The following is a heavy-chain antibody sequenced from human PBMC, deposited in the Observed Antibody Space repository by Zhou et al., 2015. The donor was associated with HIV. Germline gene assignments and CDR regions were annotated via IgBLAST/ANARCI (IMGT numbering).Heavy chain of an antibody. D-gene: IGHD3-16*01. Sequence: QVQLVQSGPEMKRPGSAVKVSCKSSGGVFSGYTITWVRQAPGQGLEWMGGIIPVFSSTNYAQKFQDRVIMTADESTNTAYLELSSLKSEDTAVYYCARVWGYYYYYGMDVWGQGTTVTVSS. CDR1: GGVFSGYT. V-gene: IGHV1-69*01. J-gene: IGHJ6*02. CDR3: ARVWGYYYYYGMDV. CDR2: IIPVFSST.